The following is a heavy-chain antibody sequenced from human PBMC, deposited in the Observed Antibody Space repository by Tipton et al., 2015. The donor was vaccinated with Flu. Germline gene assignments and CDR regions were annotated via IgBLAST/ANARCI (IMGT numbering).Heavy chain of an antibody. CDR2: ISYDGSNK. CDR3: AKSLYGGYPGSGAFDI. Sequence: TASGFTFSSYGMHWVRQAPGKGLEWVAVISYDGSNKYYADSVKGRFTISRDSSKNTLYLQMNSLRAEDTAVYYCAKSLYGGYPGSGAFDIWGQGTMVTVSS. V-gene: IGHV3-30*18. CDR1: GFTFSSYG. J-gene: IGHJ3*02. D-gene: IGHD1-26*01.